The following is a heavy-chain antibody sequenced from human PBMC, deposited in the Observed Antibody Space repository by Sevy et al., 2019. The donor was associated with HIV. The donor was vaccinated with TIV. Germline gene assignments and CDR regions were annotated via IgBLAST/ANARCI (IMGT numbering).Heavy chain of an antibody. CDR3: ASFPLLWFGELNFQH. CDR1: GGSISSGGYY. Sequence: SETLCLTCTVSGGSISSGGYYWSWIRQHPGKGLEWIGYIYYSGSTYYNPSLKSRVTISVDTSKNQFSLKLSSVTAADTAVYYCASFPLLWFGELNFQHWGQGTLVTVSS. CDR2: IYYSGST. V-gene: IGHV4-31*03. D-gene: IGHD3-10*01. J-gene: IGHJ1*01.